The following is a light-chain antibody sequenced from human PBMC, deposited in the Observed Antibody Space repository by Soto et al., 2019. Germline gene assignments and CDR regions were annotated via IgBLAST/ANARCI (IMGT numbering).Light chain of an antibody. V-gene: IGLV2-11*01. CDR3: CSYAGSYIYV. Sequence: QSVLTQPRSVSGSPGQSVTISCIGTSSDVGGYNYVSWIQHHPGKAPKVMIYDVSNRPSGVPDRFSGSKSGNTASLTISGLQAEDEADYYCCSYAGSYIYVLGTGTKVTV. CDR2: DVS. CDR1: SSDVGGYNY. J-gene: IGLJ1*01.